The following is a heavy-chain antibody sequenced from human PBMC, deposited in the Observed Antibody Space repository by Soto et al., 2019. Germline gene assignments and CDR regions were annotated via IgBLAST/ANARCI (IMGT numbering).Heavy chain of an antibody. CDR2: IYSGGST. D-gene: IGHD5-18*01. Sequence: GSLRLSCAASGFTVSRNYMSWVRQAPGKGLEWVAVIYSGGSTYYADSVKGRFTISRDNSKNTLYLQMNSLRAEDTAVYYCARLRYSYGLPNYYFDVWGQGTLVTVSS. V-gene: IGHV3-53*01. CDR1: GFTVSRNY. CDR3: ARLRYSYGLPNYYFDV. J-gene: IGHJ4*02.